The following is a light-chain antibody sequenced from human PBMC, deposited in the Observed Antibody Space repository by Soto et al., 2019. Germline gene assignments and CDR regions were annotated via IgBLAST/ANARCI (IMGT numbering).Light chain of an antibody. CDR3: QAWDSHNYV. CDR2: QDT. CDR1: NWGKTS. V-gene: IGLV3-1*01. J-gene: IGLJ7*01. Sequence: SYELTQPPSVSVSPGQTASISCSGGNWGKTSASWYQQRPGQAPVLVIYQDTKRPSVIPERFSGSISGDTATLTISGTQTLDEADYYCQAWDSHNYVFGSGTQLTVL.